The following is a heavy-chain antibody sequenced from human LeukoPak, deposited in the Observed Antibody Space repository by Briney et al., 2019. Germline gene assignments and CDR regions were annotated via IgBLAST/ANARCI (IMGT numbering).Heavy chain of an antibody. CDR2: IYHSGST. CDR3: ARDPQSSGWYNFYDY. D-gene: IGHD6-19*01. Sequence: PSETLSLTCTVSGYSISSGYYWGWIRQPPGKGLEWIGSIYHSGSTYYNPSLKSRVTISVDTSKNQFSLKLSSVTAADTAVYYCARDPQSSGWYNFYDYWGQGTLVTVSS. V-gene: IGHV4-38-2*02. CDR1: GYSISSGYY. J-gene: IGHJ4*02.